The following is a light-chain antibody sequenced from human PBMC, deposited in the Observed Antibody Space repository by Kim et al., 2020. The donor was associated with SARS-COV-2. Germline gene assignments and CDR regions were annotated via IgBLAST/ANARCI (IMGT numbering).Light chain of an antibody. CDR2: DVS. J-gene: IGLJ1*01. V-gene: IGLV2-11*01. CDR1: SSDVGGYNY. CDR3: CSDAGSYTYV. Sequence: QSALTQPRSESGSPGQSVTISCTATSSDVGGYNYVSWYQQHPGKAPKLMIYDVSKRPSGVPDRFSGSKSGNTASLTVSGLQAEDEADYYCCSDAGSYTYVFGTGTKVTVL.